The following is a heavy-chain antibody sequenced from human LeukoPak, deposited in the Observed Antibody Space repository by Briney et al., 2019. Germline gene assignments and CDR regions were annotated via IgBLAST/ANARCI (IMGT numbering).Heavy chain of an antibody. V-gene: IGHV1-2*02. D-gene: IGHD3-3*01. J-gene: IGHJ5*02. CDR3: ARDSGFLEWLFPPPNWFDP. CDR1: GYTFTGYY. Sequence: ASVKVSCKASGYTFTGYYMHWVRQAPGQGLEWMGWINPNSGGTNYAQKFQGRVTMTRDTSISTAYMELSRLRSDDTAAYYCARDSGFLEWLFPPPNWFDPWGQGTLVTVSS. CDR2: INPNSGGT.